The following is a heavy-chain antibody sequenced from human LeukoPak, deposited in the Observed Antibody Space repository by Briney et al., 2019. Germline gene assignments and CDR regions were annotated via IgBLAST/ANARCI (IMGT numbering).Heavy chain of an antibody. CDR1: GFTFSSYG. Sequence: QPGGSLRLSCAASGFTFSSYGMHWVRQAPGKGLEWVAVIWYDGNNKYYADSVKGRFTISRDNSKNTLYLQMNSLRAEDTAVYYCARLGSGWSFDFWGQGTLVTVSS. CDR2: IWYDGNNK. V-gene: IGHV3-33*08. J-gene: IGHJ4*02. D-gene: IGHD6-19*01. CDR3: ARLGSGWSFDF.